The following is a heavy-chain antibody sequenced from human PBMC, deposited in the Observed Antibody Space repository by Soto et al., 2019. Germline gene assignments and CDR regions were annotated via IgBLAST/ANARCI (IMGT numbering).Heavy chain of an antibody. CDR1: KFSFTNAW. D-gene: IGHD1-26*01. V-gene: IGHV3-15*01. Sequence: EVQLVESGGGLVKPGGSLRLSCVASKFSFTNAWMTWVRQAPGKGLEWVGRIKSKTDGGTADYAALVKGICTISRDDSQNTLYLHMDSLKTEDPALYHCSTDIGIYGLGIWGQGTTVTVSS. J-gene: IGHJ6*02. CDR2: IKSKTDGGTA. CDR3: STDIGIYGLGI.